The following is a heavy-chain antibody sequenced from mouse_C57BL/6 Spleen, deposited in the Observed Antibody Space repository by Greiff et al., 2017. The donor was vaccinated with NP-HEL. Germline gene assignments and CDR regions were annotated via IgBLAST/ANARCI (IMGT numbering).Heavy chain of an antibody. CDR3: TREGDYDGRSWAMDY. CDR2: IRRGGGYI. V-gene: IGHV5-9-1*02. Sequence: EVQLVEPGEGLVKPGGSLKLSCAASGFTFSSYAMSWVRQTPEKRLEWVAYIRRGGGYIYYADTVKGRFTLPRDKARNNLYLQMSSLKSEDTAMYYCTREGDYDGRSWAMDYWGQGTAVTVSS. CDR1: GFTFSSYA. J-gene: IGHJ4*01. D-gene: IGHD1-1*01.